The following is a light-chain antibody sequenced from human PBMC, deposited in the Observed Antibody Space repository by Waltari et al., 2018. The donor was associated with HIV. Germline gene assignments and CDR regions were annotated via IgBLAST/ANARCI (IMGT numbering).Light chain of an antibody. CDR1: SSDVGRYIL. J-gene: IGLJ2*01. CDR2: DVS. CDR3: CSYANSSDV. Sequence: QPALTHTAYMAGCPRQSLTISCPGTSSDVGRYILVSWYQQHPGKAHKSITYDVSKRPSGVSNRFSGSKSGNTASLTISGLQAEDEADYYCCSYANSSDVFGGGTKVTVL. V-gene: IGLV2-23*02.